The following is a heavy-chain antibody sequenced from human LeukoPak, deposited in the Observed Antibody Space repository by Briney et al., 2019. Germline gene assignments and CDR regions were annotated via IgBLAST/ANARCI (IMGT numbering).Heavy chain of an antibody. J-gene: IGHJ3*02. CDR1: GYSFTSYW. CDR3: ARLIGEHGIEEGIGAFDI. CDR2: IYPGDSDT. V-gene: IGHV5-51*01. Sequence: GESLKISCKGSGYSFTSYWIGWVRQMPGKGLEWMGIIYPGDSDTRYSPSFQGQVTISADKSISTAYLQWSSLKASDTAMYYCARLIGEHGIEEGIGAFDIWGQGTMVTVSS. D-gene: IGHD1-26*01.